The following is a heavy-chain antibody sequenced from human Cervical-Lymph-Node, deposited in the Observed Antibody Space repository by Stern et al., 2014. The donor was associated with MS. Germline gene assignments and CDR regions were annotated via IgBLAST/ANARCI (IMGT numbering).Heavy chain of an antibody. CDR2: IIPVFGSA. CDR3: ARKLCSGGSCYFYGMDD. CDR1: GVTFSTYA. V-gene: IGHV1-69*01. J-gene: IGHJ6*02. D-gene: IGHD2-15*01. Sequence: QVQLVQPGAEVKKPGSSVKVSCKASGVTFSTYAISWVRQAPGQGLEWMGGIIPVFGSANHAQNVQGRVTIIADESTSTVYMELSSLRSEDAAVYYCARKLCSGGSCYFYGMDDWGQGTTVTVSS.